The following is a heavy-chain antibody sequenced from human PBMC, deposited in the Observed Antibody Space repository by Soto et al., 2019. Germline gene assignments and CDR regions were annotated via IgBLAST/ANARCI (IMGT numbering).Heavy chain of an antibody. J-gene: IGHJ5*02. CDR2: IKSGGGTT. CDR1: GYTFAAYY. Sequence: ALVKVACKASGYTFAAYYMHWVRQDPEQGLEWMGIIKSGGGTTSYAQKFQGRVTMTSDTSTSTVYMELSSLGSHDTAVYYCAGINSAPAAGTLGSFDPWGQGTLVTVSS. D-gene: IGHD6-13*01. CDR3: AGINSAPAAGTLGSFDP. V-gene: IGHV1-46*01.